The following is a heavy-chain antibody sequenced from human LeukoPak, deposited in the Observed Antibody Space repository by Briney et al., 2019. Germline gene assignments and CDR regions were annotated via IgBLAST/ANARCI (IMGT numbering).Heavy chain of an antibody. CDR2: IYYSGST. CDR1: GGSISSSSYF. Sequence: SSETLSLTCTVSGGSISSSSYFWGWIRQPPGKGLEWIGSIYYSGSTYYNPSLKSRVTISVDTSKNQFSLKLSSVTAADTAVYYCARDRGGAVAYWGQGTLVTVSS. J-gene: IGHJ4*02. CDR3: ARDRGGAVAY. V-gene: IGHV4-39*07. D-gene: IGHD6-19*01.